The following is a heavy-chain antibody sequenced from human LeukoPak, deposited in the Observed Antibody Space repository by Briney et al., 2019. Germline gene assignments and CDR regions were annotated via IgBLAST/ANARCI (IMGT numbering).Heavy chain of an antibody. Sequence: PSETLSLTCIVSGGSITDYYWSWIRQPAGKGLEWIGRIYTSGSTKYNPSLKSRVTISVDTHKNQFSLKVTSVTAADTAVYYCARDYSGDSWFDPWGQGTLVTVSS. D-gene: IGHD2-21*02. J-gene: IGHJ5*02. CDR3: ARDYSGDSWFDP. CDR2: IYTSGST. CDR1: GGSITDYY. V-gene: IGHV4-4*07.